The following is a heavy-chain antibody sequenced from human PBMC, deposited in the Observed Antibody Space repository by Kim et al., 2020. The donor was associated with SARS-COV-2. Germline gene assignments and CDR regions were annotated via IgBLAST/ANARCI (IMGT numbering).Heavy chain of an antibody. D-gene: IGHD5-12*01. CDR1: GFTFSSYE. CDR3: AREVATTPDAFDL. Sequence: GGSLRLSCAVSGFTFSSYEMNWVRQAPGKGLEWVSYISKSGTGRQYADSVKGRFTISRDNAKNSLYLQMNSLRAEDTALYYCAREVATTPDAFDLWGQGTLVTVSS. J-gene: IGHJ3*01. V-gene: IGHV3-48*03. CDR2: ISKSGTGR.